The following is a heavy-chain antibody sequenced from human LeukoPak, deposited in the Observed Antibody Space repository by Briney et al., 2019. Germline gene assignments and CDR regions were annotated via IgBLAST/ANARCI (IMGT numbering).Heavy chain of an antibody. CDR2: IHHDGRI. Sequence: SETLSLTCDVSGGSIDSTNWWNWVRQPPGKGLEWIGEIHHDGRINYNPSLKSRVTISVDTSKNQFSLKLSSVTAADTAVYYCARGHSYWGQGTLVTVSS. CDR3: ARGHSY. V-gene: IGHV4/OR15-8*01. J-gene: IGHJ4*02. CDR1: GGSIDSTNW.